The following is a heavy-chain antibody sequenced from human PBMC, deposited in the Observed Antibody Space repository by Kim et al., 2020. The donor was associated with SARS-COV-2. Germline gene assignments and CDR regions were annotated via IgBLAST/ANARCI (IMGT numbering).Heavy chain of an antibody. V-gene: IGHV3-49*03. CDR2: IRSKAYRGTT. CDR3: TSNSRLLFSDRFFDH. D-gene: IGHD3-10*01. CDR1: GFTFGDYA. J-gene: IGHJ4*02. Sequence: GGSLRLSCTISGFTFGDYAMSWFRQAPGKGLEWVGFIRSKAYRGTTEYAASVKGRFTISRDDSNYIAYLQIDSLRTEDTVVYYCTSNSRLLFSDRFFDHWGQGTLVTVSS.